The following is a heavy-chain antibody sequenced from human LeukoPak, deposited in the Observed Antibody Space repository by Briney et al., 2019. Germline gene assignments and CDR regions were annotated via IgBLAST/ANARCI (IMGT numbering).Heavy chain of an antibody. CDR3: AREGYDSSGYFNWFDP. CDR2: INHSGST. V-gene: IGHV4-34*01. CDR1: GGSFSGYY. D-gene: IGHD3-22*01. Sequence: PSETLSLTCAVYGGSFSGYYWSWIRQPPGKGLEWIGEINHSGSTNYNPSLKSRVTISVDTSKNQFSLKLSSVTAADTAVYYCAREGYDSSGYFNWFDPWCQGTLVTVSS. J-gene: IGHJ5*02.